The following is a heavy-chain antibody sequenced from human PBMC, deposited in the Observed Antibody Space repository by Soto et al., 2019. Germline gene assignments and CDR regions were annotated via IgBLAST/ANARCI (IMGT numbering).Heavy chain of an antibody. CDR2: IYWDDDK. J-gene: IGHJ4*02. V-gene: IGHV2-5*02. D-gene: IGHD2-2*01. Sequence: QITLKESGPPLVKPTQTLTLTCTFSGFSLSTSGVGVGWIRQPPGKALEWLALIYWDDDKRYSPSLKSRLTITKDTSKNQVVLTMTNMDPVDTATYYCAHKLGYCSSTRCYRGYFDYWGQGTLVTVSS. CDR3: AHKLGYCSSTRCYRGYFDY. CDR1: GFSLSTSGVG.